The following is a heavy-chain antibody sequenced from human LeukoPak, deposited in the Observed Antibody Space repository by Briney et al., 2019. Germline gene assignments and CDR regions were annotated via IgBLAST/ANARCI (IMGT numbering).Heavy chain of an antibody. V-gene: IGHV3-48*01. CDR2: ISSSSSTI. Sequence: PGGSLRLSCAASGFTFSSYSMNWVRQAPGKGLEWVSYISSSSSTIYYADSVKGRFTISRDNAKNSLYLQMSSLRAEDTAVYYCARNYDFWSGYYVLPDYWGQGTLVTVSS. D-gene: IGHD3-3*01. CDR1: GFTFSSYS. CDR3: ARNYDFWSGYYVLPDY. J-gene: IGHJ4*02.